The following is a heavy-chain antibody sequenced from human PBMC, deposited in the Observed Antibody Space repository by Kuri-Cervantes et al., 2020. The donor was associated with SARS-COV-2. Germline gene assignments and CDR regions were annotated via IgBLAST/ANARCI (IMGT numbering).Heavy chain of an antibody. J-gene: IGHJ4*02. CDR1: GFIFSDYA. Sequence: GESLKISCEASGFIFSDYAIHWVRQPPGKGLEWVASISSDGVNKQYTDSVRGRFTISRDNSRSTLYLQMSDLRLEDTGVYYCAMLYGDPDLDYWGQGTLVTVSS. D-gene: IGHD4-17*01. CDR3: AMLYGDPDLDY. V-gene: IGHV3-30-3*01. CDR2: ISSDGVNK.